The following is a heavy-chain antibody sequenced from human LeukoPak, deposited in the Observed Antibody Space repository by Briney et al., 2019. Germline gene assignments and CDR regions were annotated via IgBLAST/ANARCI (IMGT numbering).Heavy chain of an antibody. CDR3: ARGRGYNAFDI. CDR2: INHSGST. V-gene: IGHV4-34*01. D-gene: IGHD5-18*01. J-gene: IGHJ3*02. Sequence: SETLSLTCAVYGGSFSGYYWSWIRQPPGKGLEWIGEINHSGSTNYNPSLKSRVTISVDTSKNQFSLKLCSVTAADTAVYHCARGRGYNAFDIWGQGTMVTVSS. CDR1: GGSFSGYY.